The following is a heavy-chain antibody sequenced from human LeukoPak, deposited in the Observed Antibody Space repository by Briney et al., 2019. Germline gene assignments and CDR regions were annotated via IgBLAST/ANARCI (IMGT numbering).Heavy chain of an antibody. J-gene: IGHJ4*02. V-gene: IGHV4-34*01. CDR3: ARGRTFDY. Sequence: SETLSLTCAVYGGSFSDYYWSWIRQPPGKGLEWIGEINHSGSTNYNASLKSRVTISVDTSKNQFSLKLSSVTAADTAVYYCARGRTFDYWGQGTLVTVSS. CDR2: INHSGST. CDR1: GGSFSDYY.